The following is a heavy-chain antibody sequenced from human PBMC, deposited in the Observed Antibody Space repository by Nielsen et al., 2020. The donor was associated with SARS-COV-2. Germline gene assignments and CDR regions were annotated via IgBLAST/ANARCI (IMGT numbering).Heavy chain of an antibody. J-gene: IGHJ6*03. CDR2: IFSGGST. Sequence: GESLKISCAASGFTVSSNYMSWVRQAPGKGLEWVSVIFSGGSTYSADSVKGRFTISRDNSKNTLYLQMNSLRVEDTAVYYCTVRSPSYYYYDMDVWGKGTTVTVSS. V-gene: IGHV3-53*01. CDR1: GFTVSSNY. CDR3: TVRSPSYYYYDMDV. D-gene: IGHD6-6*01.